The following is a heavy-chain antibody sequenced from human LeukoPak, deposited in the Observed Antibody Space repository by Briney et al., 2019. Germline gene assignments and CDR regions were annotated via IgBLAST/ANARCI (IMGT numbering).Heavy chain of an antibody. Sequence: ASVKVSCKASGYTFTSYYMHWVRQAPGQGLEWMGIINPSGGSTSYAQEFQGRVTITRDTSASTAYMELSSLRSEDMAVYYCAREGVYYDSTFMDVWGKGTTVTVSS. CDR3: AREGVYYDSTFMDV. CDR1: GYTFTSYY. CDR2: INPSGGST. V-gene: IGHV1-46*01. D-gene: IGHD3-22*01. J-gene: IGHJ6*03.